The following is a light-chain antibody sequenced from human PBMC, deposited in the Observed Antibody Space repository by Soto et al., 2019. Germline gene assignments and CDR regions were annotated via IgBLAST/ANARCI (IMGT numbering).Light chain of an antibody. CDR3: CSYAGSPYFV. CDR2: VVS. J-gene: IGLJ2*01. CDR1: SSDVGGYNY. V-gene: IGLV2-11*01. Sequence: QSALTQPRSVSGSPGQSVTISCTGTSSDVGGYNYVSWYQQHPGKAPKLMIYVVSKRPAGVPDRFSGSKSGTTASLTISGLQAEDEADYYCCSYAGSPYFVFGGGTKLTVL.